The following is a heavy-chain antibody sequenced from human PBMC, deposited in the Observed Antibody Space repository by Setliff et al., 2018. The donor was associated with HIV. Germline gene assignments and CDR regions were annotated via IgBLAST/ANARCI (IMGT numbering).Heavy chain of an antibody. J-gene: IGHJ5*02. V-gene: IGHV4-39*01. D-gene: IGHD3-9*01. Sequence: SLTCTVSGGSISSSSYYWGWIRQPPGKGLEWIGSIYYSGSTHYSPSLKSRVTISVDTSKNQFSLKLSSVTAADTAVYYCARQGYDILTGYKFDPWGQGTLVTVSS. CDR3: ARQGYDILTGYKFDP. CDR1: GGSISSSSYY. CDR2: IYYSGST.